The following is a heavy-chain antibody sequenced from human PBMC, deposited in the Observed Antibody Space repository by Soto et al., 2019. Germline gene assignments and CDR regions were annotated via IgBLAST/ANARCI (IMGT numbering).Heavy chain of an antibody. CDR3: ASVTGLGVLRFDP. D-gene: IGHD3-10*01. V-gene: IGHV1-18*04. J-gene: IGHJ5*02. CDR1: GYTFTSYG. Sequence: GASVKDSCKASGYTFTSYGISWVRQAPGQGLEWMGWISAYNGNTNYAQKLQGRVTMNTDTSTSTDYMELRSLRSDDTAVYYCASVTGLGVLRFDPWGQGTLVTVSS. CDR2: ISAYNGNT.